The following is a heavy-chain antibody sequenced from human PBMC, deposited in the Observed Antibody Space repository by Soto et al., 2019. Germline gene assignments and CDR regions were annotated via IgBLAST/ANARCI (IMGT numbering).Heavy chain of an antibody. V-gene: IGHV3-64*02. CDR2: ISSNGGST. CDR1: GFTFSNYA. D-gene: IGHD6-13*01. CDR3: ARGHSSSWYSFDY. Sequence: EVQRVESEEGLVQPGGSLRLSCAASGFTFSNYAMHWVRQAPGKGLEFVSAISSNGGSTYYADSVKGRFTISRDNSKNTLFLQMGSLRAEDMAVYYCARGHSSSWYSFDYWGQGTLVPVSS. J-gene: IGHJ4*02.